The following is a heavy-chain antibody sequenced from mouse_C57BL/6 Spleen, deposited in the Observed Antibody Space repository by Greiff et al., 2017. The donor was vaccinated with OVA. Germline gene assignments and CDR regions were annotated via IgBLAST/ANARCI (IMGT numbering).Heavy chain of an antibody. CDR3: ARETGNSPLFAY. J-gene: IGHJ3*01. D-gene: IGHD2-1*01. V-gene: IGHV1-55*01. CDR1: GYTFTSYW. CDR2: IYPGSGST. Sequence: QVQLQQPGAELVKPGASVKMSCKASGYTFTSYWITWVKQRPGQGLEWIGDIYPGSGSTNYNEKFKSKATLTVDTSSSTAYMQLSSLTSEDSAVYYCARETGNSPLFAYWGQGTLVTVSA.